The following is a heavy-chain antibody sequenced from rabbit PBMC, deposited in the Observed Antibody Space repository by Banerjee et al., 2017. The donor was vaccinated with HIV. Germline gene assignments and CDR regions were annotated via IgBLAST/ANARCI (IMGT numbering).Heavy chain of an antibody. J-gene: IGHJ4*01. CDR1: GFDFSSYG. CDR3: ARDCAYIDCTTDYFDL. D-gene: IGHD1-1*01. CDR2: IYTGDGSA. Sequence: QEQLKESGGGLVQPGGSLTLSCKVSGFDFSSYGISWVRQAPGKGLEWIGCIYTGDGSAYYTSWVNGRFTISRDNAQNTVSLQMNSLTAADTATCFCARDCAYIDCTTDYFDLWGPGTLVTVS. V-gene: IGHV1S47*01.